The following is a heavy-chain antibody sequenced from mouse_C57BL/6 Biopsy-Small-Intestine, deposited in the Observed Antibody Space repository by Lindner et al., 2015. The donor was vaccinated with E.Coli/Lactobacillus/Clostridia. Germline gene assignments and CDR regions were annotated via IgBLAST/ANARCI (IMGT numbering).Heavy chain of an antibody. CDR2: VIPSNGDT. V-gene: IGHV1-53*01. J-gene: IGHJ4*01. CDR3: ARDRDFGDYLGDY. D-gene: IGHD2-13*01. Sequence: SVKVSARLLDTIFTDYFMHWVRQAPGQGLEWMGRVIPSNGDTNYAERFQGRVTMTRDTSISTAYMELSSLGSDDTAIYYCARDRDFGDYLGDYWGQGTLVTVSS. CDR1: DTIFTDYF.